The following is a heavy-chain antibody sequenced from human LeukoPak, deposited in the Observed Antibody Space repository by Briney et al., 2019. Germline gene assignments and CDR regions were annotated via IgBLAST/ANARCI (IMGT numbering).Heavy chain of an antibody. V-gene: IGHV6-1*01. CDR2: TYYRSKWYN. CDR3: ASSGILGRREWLFSSTQYYSDY. D-gene: IGHD3-3*01. J-gene: IGHJ4*02. Sequence: SQTLSLTCAISGDSVSSNSAAWNWIRQSPSRGLEWLGRTYYRSKWYNDYAVSVKSRITINPDTSKNQFSLQLNSVTPEDTAVYYCASSGILGRREWLFSSTQYYSDYWGQGTLVTVSS. CDR1: GDSVSSNSAA.